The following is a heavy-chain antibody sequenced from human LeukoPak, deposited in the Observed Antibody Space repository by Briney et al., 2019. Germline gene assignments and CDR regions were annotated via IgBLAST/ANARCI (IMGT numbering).Heavy chain of an antibody. CDR3: ASVQEWQVQNAPFDY. Sequence: GGSLRLSCVASGFTFNSYWMSWVRQAPGKGLEWVANIKQDGTEKYYVDSVKGRFTISRDNAKNSLYLQMNSLRAEDTAVYYCASVQEWQVQNAPFDYWGQGTLVTVSS. CDR2: IKQDGTEK. J-gene: IGHJ4*02. V-gene: IGHV3-7*01. CDR1: GFTFNSYW. D-gene: IGHD6-19*01.